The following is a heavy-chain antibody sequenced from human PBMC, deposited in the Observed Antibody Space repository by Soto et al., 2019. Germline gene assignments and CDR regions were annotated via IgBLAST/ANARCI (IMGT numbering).Heavy chain of an antibody. Sequence: PSETLSLTCTVSGGSISSGDCYWSWIRQPPGKGLEWIGNISYSGSTYYNPSLNSRVTIFVDTSKSQFSLNLRSVTASDTAVYYCARHLIDPWGQGTLVTVSS. CDR1: GGSISSGDCY. J-gene: IGHJ5*02. CDR2: ISYSGST. V-gene: IGHV4-30-4*01. CDR3: ARHLIDP.